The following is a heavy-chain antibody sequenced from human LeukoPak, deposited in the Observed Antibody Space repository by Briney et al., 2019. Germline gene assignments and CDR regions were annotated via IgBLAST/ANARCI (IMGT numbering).Heavy chain of an antibody. CDR1: GFTFDDYA. CDR3: AKDRDYGGDADPAVFDL. J-gene: IGHJ3*01. CDR2: ISWSSGST. Sequence: SLRLSCAASGFTFDDYAMHWVRQVPGKGLEWVSGISWSSGSTGYVDSVKDRFTISRDNAKNALYLQMSSLRPEDTALYYCAKDRDYGGDADPAVFDLWGQGTMVTVSS. D-gene: IGHD4-23*01. V-gene: IGHV3-9*01.